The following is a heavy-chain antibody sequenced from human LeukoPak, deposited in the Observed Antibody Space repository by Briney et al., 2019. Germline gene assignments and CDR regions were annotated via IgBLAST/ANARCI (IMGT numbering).Heavy chain of an antibody. J-gene: IGHJ4*02. Sequence: TGGSLRLSCAASGFTFSSYWMHWVRQAPGKGLVWVSRINSDGSSTSYADSVKGRFTISRDNAKNTLYLQMNSLRAEDTAVYYCARAVGAISPGDYWGQGTLVTVSS. CDR3: ARAVGAISPGDY. CDR1: GFTFSSYW. V-gene: IGHV3-74*01. CDR2: INSDGSST. D-gene: IGHD1-26*01.